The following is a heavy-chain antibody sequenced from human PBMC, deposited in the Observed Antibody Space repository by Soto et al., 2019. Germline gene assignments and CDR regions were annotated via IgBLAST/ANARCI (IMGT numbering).Heavy chain of an antibody. J-gene: IGHJ2*01. CDR2: IYTSGST. CDR1: GCSISSYY. D-gene: IGHD4-17*01. Sequence: XETLSLTCTVSGCSISSYYWSWIRQPAGKGLEWIGRIYTSGSTNYNPSLKSRVTMSVDTSKNQFSLKLSSVTAADTAVYYCARVHGYGDYWTDWYFDLWGRGTLVTVSS. CDR3: ARVHGYGDYWTDWYFDL. V-gene: IGHV4-4*07.